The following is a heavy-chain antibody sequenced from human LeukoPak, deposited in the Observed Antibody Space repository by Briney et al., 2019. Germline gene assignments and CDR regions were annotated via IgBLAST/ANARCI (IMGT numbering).Heavy chain of an antibody. V-gene: IGHV4-30-4*08. D-gene: IGHD3-22*01. Sequence: SEXXSLTCTVSGGSISSGDYYWRWVRQPPGKGLEWIGYIYYSGSTYYNPSLKSRVTISVDTSKNQFSLKLSSVTAADTAVYYCARAFSVDYDSSGYTPWDAFDIWGQGTMVTVSS. J-gene: IGHJ3*02. CDR3: ARAFSVDYDSSGYTPWDAFDI. CDR2: IYYSGST. CDR1: GGSISSGDYY.